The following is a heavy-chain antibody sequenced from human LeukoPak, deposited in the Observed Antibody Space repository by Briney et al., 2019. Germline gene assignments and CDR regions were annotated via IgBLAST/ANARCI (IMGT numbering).Heavy chain of an antibody. CDR1: GFTFSSYA. J-gene: IGHJ4*02. V-gene: IGHV3-23*01. Sequence: GGSLRLSCAASGFTFSSYAMSWVRQAPGKGLEWVSAISGSGGSTYYADSVKGRFTISRDSSKNTLYLQMNSLRAEDTAVYYCAKAEADCSSTSCYIEVLWTNQYYFDYWGQGTLVTVSS. D-gene: IGHD2-2*02. CDR2: ISGSGGST. CDR3: AKAEADCSSTSCYIEVLWTNQYYFDY.